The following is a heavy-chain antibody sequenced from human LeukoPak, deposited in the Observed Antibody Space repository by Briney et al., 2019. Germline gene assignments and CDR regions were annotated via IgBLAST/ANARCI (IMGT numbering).Heavy chain of an antibody. CDR2: IYSGGST. CDR3: ARVSVAGDSNYYYYYGMDV. D-gene: IGHD6-19*01. CDR1: GFTVSSNC. Sequence: GGSLRLSCAASGFTVSSNCMSWVRQAPGKGLEWVSVIYSGGSTYYADSVKGRFTISRDNSKNTLYLQMNSLRAEDTAVYYCARVSVAGDSNYYYYYGMDVWGQGTTVTVSS. V-gene: IGHV3-53*01. J-gene: IGHJ6*02.